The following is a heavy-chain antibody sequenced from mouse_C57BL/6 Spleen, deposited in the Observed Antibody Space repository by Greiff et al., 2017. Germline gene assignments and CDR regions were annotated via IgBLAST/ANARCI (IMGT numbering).Heavy chain of an antibody. D-gene: IGHD2-10*01. CDR2: INPNNGGT. V-gene: IGHV1-26*01. Sequence: EVQLQQSGPELVKPGASVKISCKASGYTFTDSYMNWVKQSHGKSLEWIGDINPNNGGTSYNQKFKGKATLTVDKSSSTAYMELRSLTSEDSAVYYCARSLLRAMDYWGQGTSVTVSS. CDR3: ARSLLRAMDY. CDR1: GYTFTDSY. J-gene: IGHJ4*01.